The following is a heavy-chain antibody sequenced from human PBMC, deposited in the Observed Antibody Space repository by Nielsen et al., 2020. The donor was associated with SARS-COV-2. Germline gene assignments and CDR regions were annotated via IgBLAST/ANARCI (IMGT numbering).Heavy chain of an antibody. J-gene: IGHJ6*02. Sequence: GESLKISCAASGFTFSNAWMSWVRQAPGKGLEWVGRIKSKTDGGTTDYAAPVKGRFTISRDDSKNTLYLQMNSLKTEDTAVYYCTTEGGYSNSPDYYYYYGMDVWGQGTTVTVSS. V-gene: IGHV3-15*01. CDR3: TTEGGYSNSPDYYYYYGMDV. CDR2: IKSKTDGGTT. D-gene: IGHD6-6*01. CDR1: GFTFSNAW.